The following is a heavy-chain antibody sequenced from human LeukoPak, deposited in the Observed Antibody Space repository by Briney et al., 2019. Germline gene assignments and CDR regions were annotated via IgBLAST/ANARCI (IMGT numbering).Heavy chain of an antibody. Sequence: QPGGSLRLSCAASGFAVSSYGMTWFRQAPGKGLDWVSAFSATDGSAQYAESVRGRFTISRDNSKNSLYLQMNSLRDEDTAVYFCAKARIAAAGTGAFDVWGQGTMVTVSS. CDR3: AKARIAAAGTGAFDV. D-gene: IGHD6-13*01. V-gene: IGHV3-23*01. CDR2: FSATDGSA. CDR1: GFAVSSYG. J-gene: IGHJ3*01.